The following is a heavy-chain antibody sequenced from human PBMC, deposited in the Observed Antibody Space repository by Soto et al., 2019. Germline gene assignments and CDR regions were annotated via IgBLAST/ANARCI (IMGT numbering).Heavy chain of an antibody. J-gene: IGHJ4*02. CDR1: GGTFSTCA. Sequence: SVKVSCKLSGGTFSTCALSWVRQAPGQGLEWMGGIIPVFGTAHYAQNFQGRATITADESTSTAYMELNSLISEDTAVYFCARALEEYYYDSSGYYSGYWGQGTLVTVSS. D-gene: IGHD3-22*01. CDR3: ARALEEYYYDSSGYYSGY. V-gene: IGHV1-69*13. CDR2: IIPVFGTA.